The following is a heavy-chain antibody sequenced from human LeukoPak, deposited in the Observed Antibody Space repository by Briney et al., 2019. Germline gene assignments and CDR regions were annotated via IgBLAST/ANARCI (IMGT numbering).Heavy chain of an antibody. D-gene: IGHD5-18*01. J-gene: IGHJ6*02. CDR3: ARGVGYSYGYQTSAGMDV. CDR2: INHSGST. CDR1: GGSFSGYY. V-gene: IGHV4-34*01. Sequence: TSETLSLTCAVYGGSFSGYYWSWIRQPPGKGLEWIGEINHSGSTNYNPSLKSRVTISVDTSKNQFSLKLSSVTAADTAVYYCARGVGYSYGYQTSAGMDVWGQGTTVTVSS.